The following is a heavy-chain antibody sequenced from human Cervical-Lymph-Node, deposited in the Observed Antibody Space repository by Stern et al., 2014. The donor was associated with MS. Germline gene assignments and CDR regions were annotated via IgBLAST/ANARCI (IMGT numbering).Heavy chain of an antibody. CDR1: TYTFTAYH. CDR2: IDCNSAAT. Sequence: VQLVESGAEVKQPGTSVKGSCKASTYTFTAYHMHWVRQAPGQGLEWMGWIDCNSAATKYAQKFQGRFTMTSDTSISTAYMELSRLTSDDTAVYYCARDAPGPVDQTACYDYWGQGTLVTVSS. D-gene: IGHD2-21*01. J-gene: IGHJ4*02. CDR3: ARDAPGPVDQTACYDY. V-gene: IGHV1-2*02.